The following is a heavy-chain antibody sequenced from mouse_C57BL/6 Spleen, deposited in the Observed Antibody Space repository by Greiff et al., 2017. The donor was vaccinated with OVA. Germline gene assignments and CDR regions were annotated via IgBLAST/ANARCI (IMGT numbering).Heavy chain of an antibody. Sequence: VQLQESGPGLVQPSQSLSITCTVSGFSLTSYGVHWVRQSPGKGLEWLGVIWSGGSTDYNAAFISRLSISKDNSKSQVFFKMNSLQADDTAIYYCARALYGNYVEFAYWGQGTLVTVSA. CDR1: GFSLTSYG. CDR2: IWSGGST. D-gene: IGHD2-1*01. J-gene: IGHJ3*01. CDR3: ARALYGNYVEFAY. V-gene: IGHV2-2*01.